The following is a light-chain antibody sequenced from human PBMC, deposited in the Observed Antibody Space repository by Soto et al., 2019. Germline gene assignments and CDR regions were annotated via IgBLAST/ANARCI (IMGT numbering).Light chain of an antibody. J-gene: IGKJ1*01. V-gene: IGKV3-15*01. CDR1: QSVSSN. CDR3: QQYNNWPRT. CDR2: GAS. Sequence: EIVMTQSPDTLSVSPGERATLSCRASQSVSSNLAWYQQKPGQAPRLLIYGASTRATGIPVRFSGSGSGTEFTLTISSLQSEDFAVYHCQQYNNWPRTFGQGTKVEIK.